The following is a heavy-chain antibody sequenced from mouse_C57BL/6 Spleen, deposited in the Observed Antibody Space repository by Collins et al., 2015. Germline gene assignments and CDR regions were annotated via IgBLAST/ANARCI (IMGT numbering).Heavy chain of an antibody. CDR1: SYC. CDR2: IDPNSGST. CDR3: ARGTRFAY. J-gene: IGHJ3*01. V-gene: IGHV1-72*01. Sequence: SYCMHWVKQRPGRGLEWIGRIDPNSGSTKYNEKFKTKATLTVDKPSSTAYMQLSSLTSEDSAVYYCARGTRFAYWGQGTLVTVSA.